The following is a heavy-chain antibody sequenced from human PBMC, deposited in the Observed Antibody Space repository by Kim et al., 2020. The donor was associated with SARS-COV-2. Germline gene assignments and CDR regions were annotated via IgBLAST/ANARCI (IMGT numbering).Heavy chain of an antibody. CDR2: TRNKANSYTT. J-gene: IGHJ6*01. V-gene: IGHV3-72*01. Sequence: GGSLRLSCAASGFTFSDHYMDWVRQAPGKGLEWVGRTRNKANSYTTEYAAPVKGRFTISRDDSKNSLYLQMNSLKTEDTAVYYCARESSSSWYGVAYYY. D-gene: IGHD6-13*01. CDR3: ARESSSSWYGVAYYY. CDR1: GFTFSDHY.